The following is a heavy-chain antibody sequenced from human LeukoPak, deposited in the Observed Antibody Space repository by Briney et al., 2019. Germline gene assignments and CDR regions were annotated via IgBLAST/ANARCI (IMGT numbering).Heavy chain of an antibody. Sequence: GGSLRLSCAASGFTFSSYSMNWVRQAPGKGLEWVSSISRSGGGSYYADSVKGRFTISRDNSKSTLYLQMNSLRAEDMAVYYCARASLNYDSSGYYSDLDYWGQGTLVTVSS. CDR1: GFTFSSYS. J-gene: IGHJ4*02. CDR2: ISRSGGGS. CDR3: ARASLNYDSSGYYSDLDY. D-gene: IGHD3-22*01. V-gene: IGHV3-23*01.